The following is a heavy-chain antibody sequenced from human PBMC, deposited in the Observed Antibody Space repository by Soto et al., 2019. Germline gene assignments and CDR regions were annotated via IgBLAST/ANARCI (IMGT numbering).Heavy chain of an antibody. J-gene: IGHJ2*01. CDR1: GYTFADYG. CDR3: ARCYCSVGSCYTCWHFDL. CDR2: IGPYNGNT. D-gene: IGHD2-15*01. V-gene: IGHV1-18*01. Sequence: QAQLVQSGAEVKKPGASVKVSCQAGGYTFADYGISWVRQAPGQGLEWMGWIGPYNGNTKYAQNLQDKVTMTTDTTTNKAYMQLRSLRSDDTALYYCARCYCSVGSCYTCWHFDLWGRCTLLTVSS.